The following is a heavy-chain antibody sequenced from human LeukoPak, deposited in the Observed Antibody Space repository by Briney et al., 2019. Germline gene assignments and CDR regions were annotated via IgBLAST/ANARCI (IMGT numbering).Heavy chain of an antibody. V-gene: IGHV4-34*01. CDR2: INHSGST. J-gene: IGHJ4*02. Sequence: GSLRLSCAASGFTFSSYSMNWVRQPPGKGLEWIGEINHSGSTNYNPSLKSRVTISVDTSKNQFSLKLSSVTAADTAVYYCARGRLYDSSGYSTANFDYWGQGTLVTVSS. CDR1: GFTFSSYS. CDR3: ARGRLYDSSGYSTANFDY. D-gene: IGHD3-22*01.